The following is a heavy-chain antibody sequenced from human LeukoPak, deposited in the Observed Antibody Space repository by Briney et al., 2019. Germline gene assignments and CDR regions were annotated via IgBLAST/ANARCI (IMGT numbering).Heavy chain of an antibody. CDR3: ARHRAILLWFGELFPLDYFDY. J-gene: IGHJ4*02. CDR2: IYYSGST. Sequence: PSETLSLTCTVSGGSISSSSYYWGWIRQPPGKGLEWIGSIYYSGSTYYNPSLKSRVTISVDTSKNQFSLKLSSVTAADTAVYYCARHRAILLWFGELFPLDYFDYWGQGTLVTVSS. CDR1: GGSISSSSYY. V-gene: IGHV4-39*01. D-gene: IGHD3-10*01.